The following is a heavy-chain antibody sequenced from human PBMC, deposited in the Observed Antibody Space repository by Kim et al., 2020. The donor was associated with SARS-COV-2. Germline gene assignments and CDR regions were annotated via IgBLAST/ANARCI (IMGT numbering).Heavy chain of an antibody. J-gene: IGHJ4*02. V-gene: IGHV4-39*01. D-gene: IGHD5-12*01. CDR2: IYYSGST. Sequence: SETLSLTCTASGGSISSSSFYWGWIRQPPGGGLEWMGSIYYSGSTYYNPSLKSRVTISVDTSKNQFSLKLSSVTAADTAMYYCARHSDGYTNFDYWGQGTLVTVSS. CDR3: ARHSDGYTNFDY. CDR1: GGSISSSSFY.